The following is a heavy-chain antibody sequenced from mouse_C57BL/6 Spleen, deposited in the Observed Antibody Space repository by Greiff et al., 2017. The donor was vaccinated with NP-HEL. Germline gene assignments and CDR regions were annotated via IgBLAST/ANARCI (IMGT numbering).Heavy chain of an antibody. CDR3: AREYYGLDY. J-gene: IGHJ4*01. D-gene: IGHD1-1*01. CDR1: GFTFSSYT. CDR2: ISGGGGNT. V-gene: IGHV5-9*01. Sequence: EVMLVESGGGLVKPGGSLKLSCAASGFTFSSYTMSWVRQTPEKRLEWVATISGGGGNTYYPDSVKGRFTISRDNAKNTLYLQMSSLRSEDTALYYCAREYYGLDYWGQGPSVTVSS.